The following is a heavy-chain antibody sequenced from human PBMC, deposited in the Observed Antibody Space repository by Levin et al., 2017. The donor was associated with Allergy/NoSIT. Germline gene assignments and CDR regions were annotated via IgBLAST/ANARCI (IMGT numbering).Heavy chain of an antibody. CDR3: ARGHRAEGWSGNMRHGMDV. CDR1: GYTFTGYY. V-gene: IGHV1-2*04. CDR2: INPNSGGT. J-gene: IGHJ6*02. Sequence: ASVKVSCKASGYTFTGYYMHWVRQAPGQGLEWMGWINPNSGGTNYAQKFQGWVTMTRDTSISTAYMELSRLRSDDTAVYYCARGHRAEGWSGNMRHGMDVWGQGTTVTVSS. D-gene: IGHD3-3*01.